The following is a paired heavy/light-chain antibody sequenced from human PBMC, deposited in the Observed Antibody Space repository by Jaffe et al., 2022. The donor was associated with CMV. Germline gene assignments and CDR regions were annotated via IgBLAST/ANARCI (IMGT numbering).Heavy chain of an antibody. Sequence: EVQLVESGGDLAQPGGSLRLSCAASEFFLKRYYMTWIRQAPGKGLEWVANIKQDGSEKYYAASVNGRFTISRDNADNSLSLQMNSLTVEDTAVYFCARWAARYGFYYMDLWGKGTTVIVSS. CDR1: EFFLKRYY. D-gene: IGHD3-9*01. J-gene: IGHJ6*03. CDR2: IKQDGSEK. V-gene: IGHV3-7*03. CDR3: ARWAARYGFYYMDL.
Light chain of an antibody. J-gene: IGKJ1*01. CDR1: QTISNY. V-gene: IGKV1-39*01. CDR2: AAS. CDR3: QQSYATPQT. Sequence: DIQMTQSPSSLSASVGDRVTITCRASQTISNYLNWYQQKAGKAPKVLIFAASTLESGVPSRFSGSGSGTDFSLTISSLQPEDFATYYCQQSYATPQTFGQGTKVEVK.